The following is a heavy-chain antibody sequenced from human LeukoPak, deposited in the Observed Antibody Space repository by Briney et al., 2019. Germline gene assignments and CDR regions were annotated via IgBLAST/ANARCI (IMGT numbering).Heavy chain of an antibody. J-gene: IGHJ5*02. CDR1: GGSFSGYY. D-gene: IGHD6-19*01. CDR2: INHSGST. CDR3: ARGSSSGYSSGWYSFDP. Sequence: SETLSLTCAVYGGSFSGYYWSWIRQPPGKGLGWIGEINHSGSTNYNPSLKSRVTISVDTSKNQFSLKLSSVTAADTAVYYCARGSSSGYSSGWYSFDPWGQGTLVTVSS. V-gene: IGHV4-34*01.